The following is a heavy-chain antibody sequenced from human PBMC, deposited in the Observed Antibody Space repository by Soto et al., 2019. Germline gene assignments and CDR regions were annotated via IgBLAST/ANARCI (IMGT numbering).Heavy chain of an antibody. D-gene: IGHD2-2*01. Sequence: EASVKVSCKTSGYSFTSNAITWVRQAPGQGLEWMGWISTYSGDPNYAQKFQGRVTMTTDTSTNTAYMELSSLRSEDTAVYYCARESRYCSSTSCYPRLYYGMDVWGQGTTVTVSS. CDR3: ARESRYCSSTSCYPRLYYGMDV. J-gene: IGHJ6*02. V-gene: IGHV1-18*04. CDR2: ISTYSGDP. CDR1: GYSFTSNA.